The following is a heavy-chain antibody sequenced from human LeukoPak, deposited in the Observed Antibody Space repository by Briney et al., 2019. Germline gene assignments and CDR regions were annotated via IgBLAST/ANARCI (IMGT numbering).Heavy chain of an antibody. CDR3: ARANYDFWSGYYRDAFDM. Sequence: SETLSLTCTVSSGSISSSSYYWGWIRQPPGKGLEWIGSIYYSGSTYYNPSFKSRVTISVDTPKNQFSLKLRSVTAADTAVYYCARANYDFWSGYYRDAFDMWGQGTMVTVSS. CDR2: IYYSGST. J-gene: IGHJ3*02. CDR1: SGSISSSSYY. D-gene: IGHD3-3*01. V-gene: IGHV4-39*07.